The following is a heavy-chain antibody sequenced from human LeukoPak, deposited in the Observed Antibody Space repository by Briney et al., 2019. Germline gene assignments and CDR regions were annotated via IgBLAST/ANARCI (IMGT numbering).Heavy chain of an antibody. Sequence: SETLSLTCTVSGDSISSYYWSWVRQPAGKGLEWIGRIHPSGSTNYNPSLKSRVTLSVDTSKNQFSLKLSSVTAADTAVYYCARDSLAVAGTGDCFDYWGQGTLVTVSS. J-gene: IGHJ4*02. CDR3: ARDSLAVAGTGDCFDY. V-gene: IGHV4-4*07. CDR1: GDSISSYY. D-gene: IGHD6-19*01. CDR2: IHPSGST.